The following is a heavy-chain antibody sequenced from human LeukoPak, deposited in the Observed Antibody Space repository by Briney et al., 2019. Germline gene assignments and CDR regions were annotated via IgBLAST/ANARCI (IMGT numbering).Heavy chain of an antibody. CDR2: IYSSGST. Sequence: SETLSLTCTVSGGSISNYYWSWTRQPDGKGLEWIGRIYSSGSTNYNPSLKSRVMVSIDTPKNQFSLKLNSLTATDTAVYYCARQNPGYNWNYFDYWGQGTLVTVSS. CDR1: GGSISNYY. CDR3: ARQNPGYNWNYFDY. J-gene: IGHJ4*02. V-gene: IGHV4-4*07. D-gene: IGHD1-20*01.